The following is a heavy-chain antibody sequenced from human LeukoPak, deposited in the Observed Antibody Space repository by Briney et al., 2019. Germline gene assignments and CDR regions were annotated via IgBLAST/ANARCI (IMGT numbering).Heavy chain of an antibody. CDR1: GYSFTSYW. CDR2: IYPGDSDT. D-gene: IGHD2-2*01. J-gene: IGHJ4*02. V-gene: IGHV5-51*01. CDR3: ARLGGVPAAAGGFVDY. Sequence: GESLKISCKGSGYSFTSYWIGWVRQMPGKGLEWMGIIYPGDSDTRYSPSFQGQVTISADKSISTAYLQWSSLKASDTAMYYCARLGGVPAAAGGFVDYWGQGTLVTVSS.